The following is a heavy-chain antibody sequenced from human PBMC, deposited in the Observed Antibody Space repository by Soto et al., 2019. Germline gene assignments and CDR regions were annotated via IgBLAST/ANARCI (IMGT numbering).Heavy chain of an antibody. V-gene: IGHV3-43*01. CDR2: ISHNGKST. Sequence: GGAMRLSCAASGFNFGSYFMHWVRRSPGKGLEWISLISHNGKSTYYAGPVKGRFTISRDNSKNSLYLQMYSLRSEDTAFYYCAKDDTGSIDYWGQGTLVTVSS. D-gene: IGHD3-10*01. J-gene: IGHJ4*02. CDR1: GFNFGSYF. CDR3: AKDDTGSIDY.